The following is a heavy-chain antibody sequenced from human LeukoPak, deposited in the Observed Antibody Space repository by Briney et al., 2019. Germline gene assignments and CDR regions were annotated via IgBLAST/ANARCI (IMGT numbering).Heavy chain of an antibody. D-gene: IGHD2/OR15-2a*01. J-gene: IGHJ4*02. CDR2: IKYDRSKI. V-gene: IGHV3-30*02. CDR3: ATDGIPSATALAN. CDR1: GFTFSHYG. Sequence: GGSLRLSCETSGFTFSHYGIHWVRQVPGMGLEWVAFIKYDRSKIYYAESVQGRFTISRDNSKNNLFLQMTRMRPQDTAVYYCATDGIPSATALANWGQGTLVTVSS.